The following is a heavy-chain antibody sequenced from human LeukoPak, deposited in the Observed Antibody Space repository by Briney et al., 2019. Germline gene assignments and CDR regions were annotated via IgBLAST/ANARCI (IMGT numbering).Heavy chain of an antibody. J-gene: IGHJ6*03. D-gene: IGHD2-15*01. CDR1: GGSFSGYY. V-gene: IGHV4-34*01. CDR2: INHSGST. CDR3: ARGVWYCSGGSCYKYYYYYMDV. Sequence: PSETLSLTCAVSGGSFSGYYWSWIRQPPGKGLEWIGEINHSGSTNYNPSLKSRVTISVDTSKNQFSLKLSSVTAADTAVYYCARGVWYCSGGSCYKYYYYYMDVWGKGTTVTVSS.